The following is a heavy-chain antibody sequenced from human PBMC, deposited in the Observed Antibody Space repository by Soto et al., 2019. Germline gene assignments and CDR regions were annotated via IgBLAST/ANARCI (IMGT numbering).Heavy chain of an antibody. V-gene: IGHV1-2*04. CDR1: GYTFTGYY. Sequence: GASVKVSCKASGYTFTGYYMHWVRQAPGQGLEWMGWINPNSGGTNYAQKFQGWVTMTRDTSISTAYMELSRLRSDDTAVYYCARNGYSSSWYLENYYYYYMDVWGKGTTVTVSS. J-gene: IGHJ6*03. D-gene: IGHD6-13*01. CDR2: INPNSGGT. CDR3: ARNGYSSSWYLENYYYYYMDV.